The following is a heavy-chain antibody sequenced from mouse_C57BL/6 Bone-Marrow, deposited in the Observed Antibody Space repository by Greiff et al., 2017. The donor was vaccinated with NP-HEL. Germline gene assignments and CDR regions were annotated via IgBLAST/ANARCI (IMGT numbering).Heavy chain of an antibody. J-gene: IGHJ4*01. CDR1: GYTFTSYW. CDR2: IHPNSGST. V-gene: IGHV1-64*01. Sequence: VQLQQPGAELVKPGASVKLSCKASGYTFTSYWMHWVKQRPGQGLEWIGMIHPNSGSTNYNEKFKSKATLPVDKSSSTAYMQLRSLTSEDSAVYYCARGLLWLRRRDYYAMDYWGQGTAVTVSA. CDR3: ARGLLWLRRRDYYAMDY. D-gene: IGHD2-2*01.